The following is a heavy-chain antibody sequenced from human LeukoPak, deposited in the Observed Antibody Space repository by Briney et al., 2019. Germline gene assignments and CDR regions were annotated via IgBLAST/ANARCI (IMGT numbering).Heavy chain of an antibody. CDR1: GFTFSSYW. CDR3: ARDRRYGDYVDY. J-gene: IGHJ4*02. V-gene: IGHV3-74*01. Sequence: GGSLRLSCAASGFTFSSYWMHWVRQAPGKGLVWVSRINSDGSSTSYADSVKGRFTISRDNAKNTLYLQMNSLRAEDTAVCYCARDRRYGDYVDYWGQGTLVTVSS. D-gene: IGHD4-17*01. CDR2: INSDGSST.